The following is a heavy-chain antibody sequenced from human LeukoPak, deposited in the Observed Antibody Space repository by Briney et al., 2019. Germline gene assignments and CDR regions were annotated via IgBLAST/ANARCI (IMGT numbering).Heavy chain of an antibody. D-gene: IGHD6-13*01. V-gene: IGHV1-2*02. CDR3: AREEQHQRGRHFEY. CDR2: INPNSGT. CDR1: GYTFSGYY. Sequence: ASVKVSCKASGYTFSGYYIHWVRQGPGQGLEWMGWINPNSGTNYAQNFRGRVTMTRDTSISTAYMELSRVISDDTAVYYCAREEQHQRGRHFEYWGQGTLVTVSS. J-gene: IGHJ4*02.